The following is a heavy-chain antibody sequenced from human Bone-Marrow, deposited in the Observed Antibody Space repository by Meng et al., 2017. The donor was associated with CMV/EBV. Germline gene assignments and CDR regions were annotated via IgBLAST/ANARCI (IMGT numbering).Heavy chain of an antibody. CDR3: TRHGGYDSSGYYVH. CDR2: IRSKANSYAT. V-gene: IGHV3-73*01. CDR1: GFTFSGSA. J-gene: IGHJ4*02. Sequence: LSLTCAASGFTFSGSAMHWVRQASGKGLEWVGRIRSKANSYATAYAASVKGRFTISRDDSKNTAYLQMNSLKTEDTAVYYCTRHGGYDSSGYYVHWGQGTLVTVYS. D-gene: IGHD3-22*01.